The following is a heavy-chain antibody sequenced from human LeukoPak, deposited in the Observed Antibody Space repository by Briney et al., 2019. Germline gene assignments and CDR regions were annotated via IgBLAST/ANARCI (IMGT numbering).Heavy chain of an antibody. J-gene: IGHJ4*02. CDR3: AKEDYGSGSPPHVHFDY. V-gene: IGHV3-23*01. CDR1: GFTFSSYA. Sequence: PGGSLRLSCAASGFTFSSYAMSWVRQAPGKGLEWVSAISGSGGSTYYADSVKGRFTISRDNSKNTLYLQMNSLRAEDTAVYYCAKEDYGSGSPPHVHFDYWGQGTLVTVSS. CDR2: ISGSGGST. D-gene: IGHD3-10*01.